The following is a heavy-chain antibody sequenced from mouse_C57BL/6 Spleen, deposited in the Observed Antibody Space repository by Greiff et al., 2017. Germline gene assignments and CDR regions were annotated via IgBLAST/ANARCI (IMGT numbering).Heavy chain of an antibody. CDR2: ISYDGSN. CDR1: GYSITSGYY. Sequence: EVQRVESGPGLVKPSQSLSLTCSVTGYSITSGYYWNWIRQFPGNKLEWMGYISYDGSNNYNPSLKNRISITRDTSKNQFFLKLNSVTTEDTATYYCAIFITTVVAHFDYWGQGTTLTVSS. V-gene: IGHV3-6*01. J-gene: IGHJ2*01. D-gene: IGHD1-1*01. CDR3: AIFITTVVAHFDY.